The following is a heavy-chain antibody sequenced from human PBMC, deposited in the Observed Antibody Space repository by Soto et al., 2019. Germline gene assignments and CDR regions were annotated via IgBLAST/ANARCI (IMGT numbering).Heavy chain of an antibody. J-gene: IGHJ4*02. D-gene: IGHD3-10*01. CDR3: VIDRPGSQHYFDY. CDR2: IDMDGSST. V-gene: IGHV3-74*01. CDR1: GFIFSRDW. Sequence: EVQLVESGGGLVQPGGSLRLSCAASGFIFSRDWMHWVRQAPGQGLVWISRIDMDGSSTSYADSVKGRFTISRDNAENTLYLQMNSLRAEDTAVYYCVIDRPGSQHYFDYWGQGVLVTVSS.